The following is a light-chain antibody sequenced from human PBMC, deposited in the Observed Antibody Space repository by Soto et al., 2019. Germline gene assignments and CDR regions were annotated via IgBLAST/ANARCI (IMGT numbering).Light chain of an antibody. V-gene: IGKV1-5*01. CDR1: QTISSW. Sequence: IQMMQSPGTLYASVGDRVAITCRASQTISSWLALYRQKPGKAPYLLIYDASKLQSGVPASFSGSESGAEFTLTIASLQPDDFATYYCQQYYNYSTCGQGTKV. CDR2: DAS. CDR3: QQYYNYST. J-gene: IGKJ1*01.